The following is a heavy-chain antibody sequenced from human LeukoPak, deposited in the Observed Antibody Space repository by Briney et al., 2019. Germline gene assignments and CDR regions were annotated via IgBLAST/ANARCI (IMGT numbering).Heavy chain of an antibody. CDR2: ISYDGSNK. D-gene: IGHD2-21*01. V-gene: IGHV3-30*04. J-gene: IGHJ3*02. CDR1: GFTFSSYA. Sequence: GGSLRLSCAASGFTFSSYAMHWVRQAPGKGLEWVAVISYDGSNKNYADSVKGRFTISGDNSKNTLYLQMNSLRAEDTSVYYCASNSAFDIWGQGTMVTVSS. CDR3: ASNSAFDI.